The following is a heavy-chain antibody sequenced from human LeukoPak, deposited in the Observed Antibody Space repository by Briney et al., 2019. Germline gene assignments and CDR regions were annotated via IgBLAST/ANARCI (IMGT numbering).Heavy chain of an antibody. CDR1: GYTFTGYY. J-gene: IGHJ4*02. V-gene: IGHV1-2*02. CDR2: IKPNRGGT. D-gene: IGHD5-12*01. CDR3: ARDRAVATIGGVDY. Sequence: GASVKVSCKASGYTFTGYYIHWVRQAPGQGLEWMGCIKPNRGGTNYAQKFQGRVTMTRDTSISTAYMELSRLRSDDTAVYYCARDRAVATIGGVDYWGQGTLVTVSS.